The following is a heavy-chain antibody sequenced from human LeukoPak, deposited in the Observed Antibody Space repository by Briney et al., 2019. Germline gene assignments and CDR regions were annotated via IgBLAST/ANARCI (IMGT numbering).Heavy chain of an antibody. CDR3: ARVWSGYCSGGSCYLFDY. V-gene: IGHV4-59*08. CDR1: GDSFSSHY. CDR2: ISYSGST. Sequence: SETLSLTCTVSGDSFSSHYWTWIRQPPGKGLEWIGYISYSGSTNYNPSLKSRVTISVDTSKNQFSLELSSVTAADTAVYYCARVWSGYCSGGSCYLFDYWGQGTLVTVSS. D-gene: IGHD2-15*01. J-gene: IGHJ4*02.